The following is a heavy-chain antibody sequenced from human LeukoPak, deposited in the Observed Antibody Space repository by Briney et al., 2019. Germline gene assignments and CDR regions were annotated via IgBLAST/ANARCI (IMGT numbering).Heavy chain of an antibody. CDR1: GFTFGNYA. Sequence: GGSLRLSCTASGFTFGNYAMSWLRQAPGKGLEGIGSIRSTGDGGTTEYAASVKGRFVISREDSKSIAYLQMDSLESEDTAVYYCARGGYQFEHWGQGTLVTVSS. J-gene: IGHJ1*01. CDR2: IRSTGDGGTT. V-gene: IGHV3-49*03. CDR3: ARGGYQFEH. D-gene: IGHD3-16*02.